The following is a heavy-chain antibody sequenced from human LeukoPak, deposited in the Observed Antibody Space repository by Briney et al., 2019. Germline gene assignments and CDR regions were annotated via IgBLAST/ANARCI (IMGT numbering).Heavy chain of an antibody. Sequence: ASVKVSCKASGGTFSSYAISWVRQAPGQGLEWMGGIIPIFGTANYAQKFQGRVTITADESTSTAYMELSSLRSEDTAVYYCARGQYYYGSGSYHHPTDYYYYYMDVWGKGTTVTISS. CDR2: IIPIFGTA. J-gene: IGHJ6*03. V-gene: IGHV1-69*13. D-gene: IGHD3-10*01. CDR1: GGTFSSYA. CDR3: ARGQYYYGSGSYHHPTDYYYYYMDV.